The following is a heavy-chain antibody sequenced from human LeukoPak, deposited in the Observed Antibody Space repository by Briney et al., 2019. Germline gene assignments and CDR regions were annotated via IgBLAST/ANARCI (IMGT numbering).Heavy chain of an antibody. CDR1: GFTFDGYA. CDR2: ISWNSGSI. D-gene: IGHD1-26*01. Sequence: PGGSLRLSCAASGFTFDGYAMHWVRQAPGKGLEWVSGISWNSGSIGYADSVKGRFTISRDNAKNSLYLQMNSLRAEDTALYYCAKDIGSGSYRRGLDYWGQGTLVTVSS. J-gene: IGHJ4*02. CDR3: AKDIGSGSYRRGLDY. V-gene: IGHV3-9*01.